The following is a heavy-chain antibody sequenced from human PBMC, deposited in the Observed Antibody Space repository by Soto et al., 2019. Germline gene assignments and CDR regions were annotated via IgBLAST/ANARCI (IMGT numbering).Heavy chain of an antibody. Sequence: ESGGGLVQPGGSLRLSCAASGFTFSSYSMNWVRQAPGKGLEWVSYISSSSSTIYYADSVKGRFTISRDNAKNSLYLQMNSLRDEDTAVYYCARATDDIVVVPAVEMDVWGQGTTVTVSS. CDR2: ISSSSSTI. CDR1: GFTFSSYS. CDR3: ARATDDIVVVPAVEMDV. D-gene: IGHD2-2*01. V-gene: IGHV3-48*02. J-gene: IGHJ6*02.